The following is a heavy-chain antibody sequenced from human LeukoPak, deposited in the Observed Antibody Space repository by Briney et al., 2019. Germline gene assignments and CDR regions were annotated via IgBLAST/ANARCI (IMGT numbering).Heavy chain of an antibody. D-gene: IGHD2-21*02. V-gene: IGHV1-18*04. CDR3: ARVVVVTATAAFDI. Sequence: ASVKVSCKASGYTFTGYYMHWVRQAPGQGLEWMGWINAYNGNTNYAQKLQGRVTMTTDTSTSTAYMELRSLRSDDTAVYYCARVVVVTATAAFDIWGQGTMVTVSS. J-gene: IGHJ3*02. CDR2: INAYNGNT. CDR1: GYTFTGYY.